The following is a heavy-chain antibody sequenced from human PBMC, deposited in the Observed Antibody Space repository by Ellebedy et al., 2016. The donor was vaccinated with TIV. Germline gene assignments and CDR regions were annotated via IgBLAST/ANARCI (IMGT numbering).Heavy chain of an antibody. V-gene: IGHV3-23*01. CDR1: GFAFSSFA. D-gene: IGHD5-18*01. Sequence: PGGSLRLSCGAFGFAFSSFAMGWVRQAPGKGLEWVSGIVGGGAERYADSVKGRFTISRDNSKNTVDLQMKSLRDEDTAVYFCAKDRTAGDGYWVFDSWGQGTLVTVSS. CDR3: AKDRTAGDGYWVFDS. J-gene: IGHJ4*02. CDR2: IVGGGA.